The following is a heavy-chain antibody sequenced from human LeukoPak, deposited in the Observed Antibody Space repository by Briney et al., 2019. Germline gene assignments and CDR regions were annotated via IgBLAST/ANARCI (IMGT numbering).Heavy chain of an antibody. Sequence: ASVKVSCKASGYTFTSYGISWVRQAPGQGLEWMGWISAYNGNTNYAQKLRGRVTMTTDTSTSTAYMELRSLRSDDTAVYYCARDRIEKATIPDGAPDKCGPGTQVTASP. V-gene: IGHV1-18*01. CDR3: ARDRIEKATIPDGAPDK. CDR2: ISAYNGNT. J-gene: IGHJ4*01. CDR1: GYTFTSYG. D-gene: IGHD5-24*01.